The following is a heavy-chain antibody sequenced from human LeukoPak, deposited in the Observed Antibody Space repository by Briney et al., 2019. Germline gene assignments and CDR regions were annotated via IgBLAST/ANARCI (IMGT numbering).Heavy chain of an antibody. D-gene: IGHD1-26*01. V-gene: IGHV1-2*02. CDR1: GYTFTGYY. CDR3: ARASAWELLSDAFDI. CDR2: INPNSGGT. Sequence: GASVKVSCKASGYTFTGYYMHWVRQAPGQGLEWMGWINPNSGGTNYAQKFQGRVTMTRDTSISTAYMELSRLRSDDTAVYYCARASAWELLSDAFDIWGQGTMVTVSS. J-gene: IGHJ3*02.